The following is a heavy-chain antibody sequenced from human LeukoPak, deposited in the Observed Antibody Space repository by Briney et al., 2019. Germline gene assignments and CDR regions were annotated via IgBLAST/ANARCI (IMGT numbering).Heavy chain of an antibody. V-gene: IGHV3-9*01. Sequence: QPGGSLRLSCAASGFTFDDYAMHWVRQAPGKGLEWVSGISWNSGSIGYADSVKGRLTISRDNAKNSLYLQMNSLRAEDTALYYCAKGIGRAGVRSFDYWGQGTLVAVSS. CDR3: AKGIGRAGVRSFDY. CDR1: GFTFDDYA. CDR2: ISWNSGSI. D-gene: IGHD3-10*01. J-gene: IGHJ4*02.